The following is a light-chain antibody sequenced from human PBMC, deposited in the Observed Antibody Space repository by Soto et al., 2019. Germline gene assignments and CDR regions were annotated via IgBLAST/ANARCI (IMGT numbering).Light chain of an antibody. CDR1: QSVSSSY. J-gene: IGKJ3*01. V-gene: IGKV3-20*01. Sequence: EIVLTQSPATLSLSPGERATLSCRTSQSVSSSYLAWYQQKPGQAPRLLIYGASSRATGIPDRFSGSGSGTDFTLTISRLEPEDFAVYYCQQYGSSSFTFGPGNKVDIK. CDR2: GAS. CDR3: QQYGSSSFT.